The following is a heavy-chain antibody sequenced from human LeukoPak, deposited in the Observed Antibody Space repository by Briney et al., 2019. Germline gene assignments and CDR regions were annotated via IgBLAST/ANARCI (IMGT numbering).Heavy chain of an antibody. CDR3: ARDPSIAVAGDN. CDR1: GFTFSSYS. D-gene: IGHD6-19*01. Sequence: GGSLRLSCAASGFTFSSYSMNWVRQAPGKGLEWVSSISSSSSYIYYADSVKGRFTISRDNAKNSPYLQMNSLRAEDTAVYYCARDPSIAVAGDNWGQGTLVTVSS. J-gene: IGHJ4*02. CDR2: ISSSSSYI. V-gene: IGHV3-21*06.